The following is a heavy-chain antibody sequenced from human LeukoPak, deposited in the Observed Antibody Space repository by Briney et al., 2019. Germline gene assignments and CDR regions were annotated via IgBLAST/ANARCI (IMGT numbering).Heavy chain of an antibody. CDR2: INSDGSST. J-gene: IGHJ4*02. D-gene: IGHD3-22*01. CDR3: ARAGLSGDYSGYYYFG. CDR1: GFTFSSYW. Sequence: GGSLRLSCAASGFTFSSYWMHWVRQAPGKGLVWVSRINSDGSSTSYADSVKGRFTISRDNAKNTLYLQMNSLRAEDTAVYYCARAGLSGDYSGYYYFGWGQGTLVTVSS. V-gene: IGHV3-74*01.